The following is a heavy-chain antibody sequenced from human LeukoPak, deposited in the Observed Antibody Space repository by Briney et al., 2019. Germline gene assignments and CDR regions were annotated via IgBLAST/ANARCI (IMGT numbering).Heavy chain of an antibody. D-gene: IGHD3-22*01. CDR2: IQSKTDGGTT. CDR1: GFTFTNAW. CDR3: TTGIRSGYYNY. Sequence: GGSLRLSCAASGFTFTNAWMSWVRQAPGKGLEWVGRIQSKTDGGTTDYAAPVKGKFTISRDDSKNTLYLQMNSLKTEDTAVYFCTTGIRSGYYNYWGQGTLVTVSS. V-gene: IGHV3-15*01. J-gene: IGHJ4*02.